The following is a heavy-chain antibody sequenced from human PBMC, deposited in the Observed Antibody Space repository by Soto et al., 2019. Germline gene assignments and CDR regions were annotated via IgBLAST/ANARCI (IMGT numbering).Heavy chain of an antibody. CDR2: ISCETGGT. CDR1: GYTFTGHY. J-gene: IGHJ4*02. V-gene: IGHV1-2*02. Sequence: QVQLVQSGAEVKKPGASVKVSCKASGYTFTGHYIHLVRQAPEQGPEWMGEISCETGGTKYAQKFPGSVTMTRAKAITTVYMELSNLSPDDTAVYYCGRGRKGQLGVVYWGQGTLVTVAS. CDR3: GRGRKGQLGVVY. D-gene: IGHD1-1*01.